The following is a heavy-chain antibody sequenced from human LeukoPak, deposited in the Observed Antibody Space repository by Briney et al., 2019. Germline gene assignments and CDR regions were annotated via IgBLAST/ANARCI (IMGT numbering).Heavy chain of an antibody. CDR1: GFTVSSNY. V-gene: IGHV3-53*01. D-gene: IGHD4-17*01. J-gene: IGHJ3*02. Sequence: GGSLRLSCAASGFTVSSNYMSWVRQAPGKGLEWVSVIYSGGSTYYADSVKGRFTISRDNSKNTLYLQMNSLRAEDTAVYYCAKGGRRLRDDAFDIWGQGTMVTVSS. CDR3: AKGGRRLRDDAFDI. CDR2: IYSGGST.